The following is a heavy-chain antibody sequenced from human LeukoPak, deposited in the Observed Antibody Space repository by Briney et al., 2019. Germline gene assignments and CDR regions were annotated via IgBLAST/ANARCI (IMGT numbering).Heavy chain of an antibody. Sequence: ASVKVSCKASGYTFTGYYIHWVRQAPGQGLEWMGRINPNSGDTYSAQKFQGRVTMTRDTSISTAYVELSRLTSDDTAVYYCATGIAVAGRVQRDYFDYWGQGTLVTVSS. D-gene: IGHD6-19*01. J-gene: IGHJ4*02. V-gene: IGHV1-2*06. CDR2: INPNSGDT. CDR3: ATGIAVAGRVQRDYFDY. CDR1: GYTFTGYY.